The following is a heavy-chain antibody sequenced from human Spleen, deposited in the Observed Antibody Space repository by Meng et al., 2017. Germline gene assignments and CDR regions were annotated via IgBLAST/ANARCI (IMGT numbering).Heavy chain of an antibody. Sequence: GESLKISCAASGFTFSSYEINWVRQAPGKGMEWVSYISNRGSIIYYADSVKGRFTVSRDNDKNSLYLQMNSLRAEDTAVYYCASYQHGVNDWGQGTLVTVSS. D-gene: IGHD2-2*01. CDR1: GFTFSSYE. J-gene: IGHJ1*01. CDR2: ISNRGSII. V-gene: IGHV3-48*03. CDR3: ASYQHGVND.